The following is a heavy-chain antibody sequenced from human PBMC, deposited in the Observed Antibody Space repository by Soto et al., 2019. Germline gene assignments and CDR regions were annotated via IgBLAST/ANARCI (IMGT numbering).Heavy chain of an antibody. J-gene: IGHJ4*02. Sequence: QVQLVQSGAEVKKPGASVKVSCKTSGYTFAAYYIHWIRQAPGQGLEWMGWINPTSGGTVYAQNFQDRVTMTRDTSISTAYMEWRRLNSDDTAVYYCASDPDYGDYWGYFFDSWGQGTPVTVSS. CDR1: GYTFAAYY. CDR3: ASDPDYGDYWGYFFDS. CDR2: INPTSGGT. D-gene: IGHD4-17*01. V-gene: IGHV1-2*02.